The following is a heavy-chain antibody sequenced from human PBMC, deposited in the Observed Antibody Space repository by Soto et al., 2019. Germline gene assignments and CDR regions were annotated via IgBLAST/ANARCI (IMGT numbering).Heavy chain of an antibody. V-gene: IGHV4-39*01. CDR1: GGSISSSSYY. CDR2: IYYSGST. D-gene: IGHD3-9*01. CDR3: ARLHDILTGYFGGVYFDY. Sequence: PSETLSLTCTVSGGSISSSSYYWGWIRQPPGKGLEWIGSIYYSGSTYYNPSLKSRVTISVDTSKNQFSLKLSSVTAADTAVYYCARLHDILTGYFGGVYFDYWGQGTLVTVSS. J-gene: IGHJ4*02.